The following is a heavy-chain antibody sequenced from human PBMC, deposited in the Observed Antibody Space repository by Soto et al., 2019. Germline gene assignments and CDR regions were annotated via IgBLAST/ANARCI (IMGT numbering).Heavy chain of an antibody. J-gene: IGHJ4*02. V-gene: IGHV3-7*01. CDR1: GFTFNTYW. CDR3: ARFTRGSSGDY. D-gene: IGHD6-25*01. CDR2: IKEDGSDK. Sequence: EVQLVESGGDLFKPGGSRRLSCVASGFTFNTYWMSWVRQAPGKGLEWVANIKEDGSDKYYVDSVKGRFTISRDNAKNLLYLQMNSLGAGDTAMYYCARFTRGSSGDYWGQGTLVTVSS.